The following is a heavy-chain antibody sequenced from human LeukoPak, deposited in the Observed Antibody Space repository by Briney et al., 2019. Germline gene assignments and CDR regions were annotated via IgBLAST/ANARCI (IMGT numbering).Heavy chain of an antibody. V-gene: IGHV3-30*18. CDR1: GFTFSSYG. Sequence: PGRSLRLSCAASGFTFSSYGMHWVRQAPGKGLEWVALISFDGGKKYYADSVKGRFTISRDNSKNTLYLQMNSLTPDDTAVYYCAKGRQQWWTIDVLDNWGQGTMVSVSS. CDR2: ISFDGGKK. D-gene: IGHD5-18*01. CDR3: AKGRQQWWTIDVLDN. J-gene: IGHJ3*02.